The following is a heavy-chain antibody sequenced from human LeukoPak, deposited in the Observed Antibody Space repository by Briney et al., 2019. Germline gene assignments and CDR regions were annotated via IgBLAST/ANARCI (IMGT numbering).Heavy chain of an antibody. V-gene: IGHV4-59*01. J-gene: IGHJ4*02. Sequence: SETLSLTCTVSGGSISSKYWSWIRQHPGKGLEWIGYIHYSGATNYNPSLKSRVTMSADTSKNQFSLKLSSVTAADTAMYYCARDAAGFNSSWEFDYWGQGTLVTVSS. D-gene: IGHD6-13*01. CDR2: IHYSGAT. CDR3: ARDAAGFNSSWEFDY. CDR1: GGSISSKY.